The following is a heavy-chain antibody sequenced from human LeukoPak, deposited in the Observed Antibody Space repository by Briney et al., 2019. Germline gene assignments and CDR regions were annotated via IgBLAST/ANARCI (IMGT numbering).Heavy chain of an antibody. V-gene: IGHV1-69*05. CDR2: IIPISGTA. J-gene: IGHJ5*02. D-gene: IGHD3-22*01. CDR1: GGTFSSYA. CDR3: ARVISGRIVALNWFDP. Sequence: ASVKVSCKASGGTFSSYAISWVRQAPGQGLEWMGGIIPISGTANYAQKFQGRVTITTDESTSTAYMELSSLRSEDTAVYYCARVISGRIVALNWFDPWGQGTLVTVSS.